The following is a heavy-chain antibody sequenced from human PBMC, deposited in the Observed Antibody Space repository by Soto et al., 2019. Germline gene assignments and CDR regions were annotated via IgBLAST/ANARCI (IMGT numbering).Heavy chain of an antibody. V-gene: IGHV4-34*01. J-gene: IGHJ5*02. D-gene: IGHD6-13*01. CDR1: GGSFRGYY. CDR2: INHSGST. Sequence: SETLSLTCAVYGGSFRGYYWSWIRQPPGKGLEWIGEINHSGSTNYNPSLKSRVTISVDTSKNQFSLKLSSVTAADTAVYYCARATARISGIAAAGRIYNWFDPWGQGTLVTVSS. CDR3: ARATARISGIAAAGRIYNWFDP.